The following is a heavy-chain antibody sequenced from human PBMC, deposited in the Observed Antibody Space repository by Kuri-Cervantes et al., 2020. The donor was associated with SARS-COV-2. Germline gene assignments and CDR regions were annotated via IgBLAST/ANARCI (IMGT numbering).Heavy chain of an antibody. CDR1: GGSISSSGYY. D-gene: IGHD6-6*01. J-gene: IGHJ4*02. Sequence: SETLSLTCTVSGGSISSSGYYWGWIRQPPGKGLGWIGSIYHSGSTYYNPSLKSRVTISVDTSKNQFSLKLSSVTAADTAVYYCARVARLVSYYFDYWGQGTLVTVSS. CDR2: IYHSGST. CDR3: ARVARLVSYYFDY. V-gene: IGHV4-39*07.